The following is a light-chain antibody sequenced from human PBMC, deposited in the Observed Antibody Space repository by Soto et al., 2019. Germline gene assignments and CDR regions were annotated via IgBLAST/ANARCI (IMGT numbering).Light chain of an antibody. CDR1: QSVSSSY. CDR2: GAS. CDR3: QQYGSSPST. Sequence: EIVLTQSPGTLSLSPGERATLSCRASQSVSSSYLAWYQQKPGQAPRLLIYGASSRATGIPDRFSGSGSGKDFTFTISRLEPEDFAVYYCQQYGSSPSTFGGGTKVDIK. J-gene: IGKJ4*01. V-gene: IGKV3-20*01.